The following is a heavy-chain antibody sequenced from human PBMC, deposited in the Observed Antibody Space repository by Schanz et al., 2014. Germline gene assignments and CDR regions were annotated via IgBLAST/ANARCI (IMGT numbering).Heavy chain of an antibody. V-gene: IGHV4-39*01. CDR1: GGPVSTSSYY. Sequence: QLQLQESGPGLVKPSETLSLTCTVSGGPVSTSSYYWGWVRQPPGQGLEGIGSFFYIGSTYYNPSRNRGATTPAATANPEFSRSRSSGTAADTAVYYCASYSGSPYYFGMDVWGQGTTVTVSS. J-gene: IGHJ6*02. D-gene: IGHD2-15*01. CDR3: ASYSGSPYYFGMDV. CDR2: FFYIGST.